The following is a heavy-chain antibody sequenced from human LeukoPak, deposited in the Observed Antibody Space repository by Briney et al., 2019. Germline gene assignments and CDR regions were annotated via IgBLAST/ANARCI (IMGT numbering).Heavy chain of an antibody. CDR2: INPSGGST. CDR1: GYTFTSYY. Sequence: ASVKVSCKASGYTFTSYYMHWVRQAPGQGLEWMGIINPSGGSTSYAQKFQGRVTMTRDMSTSTVYMELSSLRSEDTAVYYCARSYSGYDSVDYWGQGTLVTVAS. CDR3: ARSYSGYDSVDY. D-gene: IGHD5-12*01. J-gene: IGHJ4*02. V-gene: IGHV1-46*01.